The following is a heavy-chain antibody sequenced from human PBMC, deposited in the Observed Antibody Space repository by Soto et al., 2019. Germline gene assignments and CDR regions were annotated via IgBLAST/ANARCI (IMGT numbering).Heavy chain of an antibody. CDR3: AKSVRYCSGGSPWPSYYYYYGMDV. CDR2: ISYDGSNK. CDR1: GFTFSSYG. Sequence: QVQLVESGGGVVQPGRSLRLSCAASGFTFSSYGMDWVRQAPGKGLEWVAVISYDGSNKYYADSVKGRFTISRDNSKNALYLQMNSLRAEVTAVYYCAKSVRYCSGGSPWPSYYYYYGMDVWGQGTTVTVSS. D-gene: IGHD2-15*01. J-gene: IGHJ6*02. V-gene: IGHV3-30*18.